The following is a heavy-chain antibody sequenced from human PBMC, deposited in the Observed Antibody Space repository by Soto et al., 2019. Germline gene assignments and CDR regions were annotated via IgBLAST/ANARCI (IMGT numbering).Heavy chain of an antibody. CDR1: GFTFSSYA. Sequence: VGSLRLSCAASGFTFSSYAMHWVRQAPGKGLEWVAVISYDGSNKYYADSVKGRFTISRDNSKNTLYLQMNSLRAEDTAVYYCARAGYNWNDPATPPYYFDYWGQGTLVTVSS. D-gene: IGHD1-1*01. J-gene: IGHJ4*02. CDR3: ARAGYNWNDPATPPYYFDY. V-gene: IGHV3-30-3*01. CDR2: ISYDGSNK.